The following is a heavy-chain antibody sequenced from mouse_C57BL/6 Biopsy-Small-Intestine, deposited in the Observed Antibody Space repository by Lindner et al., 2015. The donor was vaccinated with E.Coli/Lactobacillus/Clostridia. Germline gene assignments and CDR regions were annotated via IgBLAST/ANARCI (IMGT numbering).Heavy chain of an antibody. D-gene: IGHD2-13*01. Sequence: SVKVSCKASGYTFTKYMHWVRQAPGQRLEWMGWINAGNANTKYSQKFQGRLTMTEDTSTDTAYMELSSLRSDDTAVYYCATNNGFWSGDRPKWYFDSWGQGALVTVSS. V-gene: IGHV1-84*02. J-gene: IGHJ2*01. CDR2: INAGNANT. CDR1: GYTFTKY. CDR3: ATNNGFWSGDRPKWYFDS.